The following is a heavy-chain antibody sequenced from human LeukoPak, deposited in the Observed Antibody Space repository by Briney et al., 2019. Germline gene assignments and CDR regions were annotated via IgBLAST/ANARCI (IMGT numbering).Heavy chain of an antibody. D-gene: IGHD2-15*01. V-gene: IGHV3-30*04. CDR1: GFTFSSYA. CDR3: AREMAEDIVVVVAAKDAFDI. Sequence: GGSLRLSSAASGFTFSSYAMHWVRQAPGKGLEWVAVISYDGSNKYYADSVKGRFTISRDNSKNTLYLQMNSLRAEDTAVYYCAREMAEDIVVVVAAKDAFDIWGQGTMVTVSS. J-gene: IGHJ3*02. CDR2: ISYDGSNK.